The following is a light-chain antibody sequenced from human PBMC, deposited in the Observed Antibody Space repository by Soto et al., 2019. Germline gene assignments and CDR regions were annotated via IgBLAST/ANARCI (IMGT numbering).Light chain of an antibody. Sequence: QSALTQPASVSGSPGQSITISCTGTSSDVGGYNYVSWYQQHPGKAPKLMIYDVSNRPSGVSNRFSGSKSGNTASLTISGLQSDDEADYYCSSYIGTTLLVFGTGTKVTVL. V-gene: IGLV2-14*01. J-gene: IGLJ1*01. CDR2: DVS. CDR3: SSYIGTTLLV. CDR1: SSDVGGYNY.